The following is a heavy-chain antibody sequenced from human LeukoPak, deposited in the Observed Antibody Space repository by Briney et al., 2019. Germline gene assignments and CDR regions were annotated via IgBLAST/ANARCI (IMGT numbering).Heavy chain of an antibody. CDR3: ARDRLTMVRGSSSV. CDR2: ISAYNGNT. CDR1: GYTFTSYG. V-gene: IGHV1-18*01. D-gene: IGHD3-10*01. J-gene: IGHJ4*02. Sequence: ASVKVSCKASGYTFTSYGISWVRQAPGQGLEWMGWISAYNGNTNYAQKLQGRVTMTTDTSTSTAYMELRSLRSDDTAVYYCARDRLTMVRGSSSVWGQGTLVTVSS.